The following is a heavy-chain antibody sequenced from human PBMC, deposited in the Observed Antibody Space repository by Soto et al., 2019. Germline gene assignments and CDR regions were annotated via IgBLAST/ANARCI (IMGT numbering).Heavy chain of an antibody. CDR3: ASSYYYDSSGYYDYYFDY. V-gene: IGHV1-69*01. CDR1: GGTFSSYA. Sequence: QVQLVQSGAEVKKPGSSVKVSCKASGGTFSSYAISWVRQAPGQGLEWMGGIIPIFGTANYAQKFQGRVTITADDTTSTAYMELSSLRSEDTAVYYCASSYYYDSSGYYDYYFDYWGQGTLVTVSS. CDR2: IIPIFGTA. D-gene: IGHD3-22*01. J-gene: IGHJ4*02.